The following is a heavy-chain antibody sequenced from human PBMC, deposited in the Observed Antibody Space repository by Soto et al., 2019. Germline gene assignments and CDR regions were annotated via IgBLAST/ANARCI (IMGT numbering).Heavy chain of an antibody. V-gene: IGHV4-4*02. CDR1: GGSISSSNW. D-gene: IGHD1-26*01. J-gene: IGHJ6*02. CDR2: IYHSGST. CDR3: ARVSGSYYYGMDV. Sequence: SETLSLTCAVSGGSISSSNWWSWVRQPPGKGLEWIGEIYHSGSTNYNPSLKSRVTISVDKSKNQFSLKMSSVTAADTAVYYCARVSGSYYYGMDVWGQGTTVTVSS.